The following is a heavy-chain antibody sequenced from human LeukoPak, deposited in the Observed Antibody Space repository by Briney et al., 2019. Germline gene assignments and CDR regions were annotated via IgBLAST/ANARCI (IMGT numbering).Heavy chain of an antibody. J-gene: IGHJ4*02. D-gene: IGHD2-2*01. CDR3: ARLYCETSSCYGSDY. V-gene: IGHV3-13*01. CDR2: IGTAGDT. CDR1: GFTFSSYD. Sequence: PGGSLRLSCAASGFTFSSYDMHWVRQATGKGLEWVSAIGTAGDTYYPGSVKGRFTISRENAKNSLYLQMNSLRAGDTAVYYCARLYCETSSCYGSDYWGQGTLVTVSS.